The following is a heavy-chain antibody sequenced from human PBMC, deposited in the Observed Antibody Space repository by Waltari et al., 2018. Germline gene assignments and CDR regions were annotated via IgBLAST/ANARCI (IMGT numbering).Heavy chain of an antibody. CDR2: IVYSGST. Sequence: QLQLQESGPGLVKPSETLSLTCTVSGGSISSSSYYWGWIRQPPGKGLEWIGSIVYSGSTYYNPSLKTRVTISVDTSKTQFSLKLSSVTAADTAVYYCASVRFLEWFYDYWGQGTLVTVSS. J-gene: IGHJ4*02. CDR1: GGSISSSSYY. CDR3: ASVRFLEWFYDY. D-gene: IGHD3-3*01. V-gene: IGHV4-39*01.